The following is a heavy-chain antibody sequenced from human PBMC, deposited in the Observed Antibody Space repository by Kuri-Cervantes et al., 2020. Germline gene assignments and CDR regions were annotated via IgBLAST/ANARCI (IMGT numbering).Heavy chain of an antibody. CDR1: GFTFSSYA. V-gene: IGHV3-74*01. CDR2: INSDGSST. Sequence: GESLKISCAASGFTFSSYAMSWVRQAPGKGLVWVSRINSDGSSTSYADSVKGRFTISRDNAKNTLYLQMNSLRAEDTAVYYCATTTSYYYYYGMDVWGQGTTVTVSS. J-gene: IGHJ6*02. CDR3: ATTTSYYYYYGMDV. D-gene: IGHD1-26*01.